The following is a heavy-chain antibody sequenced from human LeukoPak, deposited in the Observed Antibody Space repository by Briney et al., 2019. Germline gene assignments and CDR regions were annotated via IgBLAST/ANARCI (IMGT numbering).Heavy chain of an antibody. V-gene: IGHV3-74*01. D-gene: IGHD3-10*01. Sequence: GGSLRLSCAASGFTFNSYGMNWVRQAPGKGLVWVSRINSDGSSTSYADSVKGRFTISRDNAKDTLYLQMNSLRAEDTAVYYCAREYYGSGYDYWGQGTLVTVSS. CDR2: INSDGSST. CDR1: GFTFNSYG. J-gene: IGHJ4*02. CDR3: AREYYGSGYDY.